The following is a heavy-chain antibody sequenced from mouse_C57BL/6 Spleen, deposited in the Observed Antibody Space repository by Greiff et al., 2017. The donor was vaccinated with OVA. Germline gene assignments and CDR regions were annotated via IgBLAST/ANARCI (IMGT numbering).Heavy chain of an antibody. CDR3: ASPCDYGERAWFAV. V-gene: IGHV5-17*01. Sequence: EVQLVESGGGLVKPGGSLKLSCAASGFTFSDYGMHWVRQAPEKGLEWVAYISSGSSTINYADTVKGRFTISSDNAKNTLFLQLTSVRSGGTSMYSCASPCDYGERAWFAVWGQGTLVTVSA. D-gene: IGHD2-4*01. CDR1: GFTFSDYG. J-gene: IGHJ3*01. CDR2: ISSGSSTI.